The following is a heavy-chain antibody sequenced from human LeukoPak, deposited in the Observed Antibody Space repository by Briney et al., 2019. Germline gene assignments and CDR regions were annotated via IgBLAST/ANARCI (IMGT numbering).Heavy chain of an antibody. D-gene: IGHD1-1*01. CDR1: GGSFSSFG. V-gene: IGHV1-69*04. Sequence: SVNVSCKTSGGSFSSFGLIWVRQAPGQGLEWMGRIIPFLGIANYAQKFQGRATITADKSTRTAYMELTSLTSEDTAMYFCARAGSPTLNYFDAWGQGSLVSVSS. CDR3: ARAGSPTLNYFDA. CDR2: IIPFLGIA. J-gene: IGHJ5*02.